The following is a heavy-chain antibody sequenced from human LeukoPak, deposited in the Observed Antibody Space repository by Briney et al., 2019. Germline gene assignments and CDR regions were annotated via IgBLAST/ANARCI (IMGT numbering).Heavy chain of an antibody. V-gene: IGHV4-59*01. CDR2: IYYSGST. CDR1: GGSISSYY. D-gene: IGHD1-26*01. Sequence: SETLSLTCTVSGGSISSYYWSWIRQPPGKGLEWIGYIYYSGSTNYNPSLKSRVTISVDTSKNQFSLKLSSVTAADTAVYYCARDHWVVGATFKSYYYGMDVWGQGTTVTVSS. CDR3: ARDHWVVGATFKSYYYGMDV. J-gene: IGHJ6*01.